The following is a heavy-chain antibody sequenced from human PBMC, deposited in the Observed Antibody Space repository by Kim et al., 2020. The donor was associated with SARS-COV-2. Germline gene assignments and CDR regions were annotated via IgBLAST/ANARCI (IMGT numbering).Heavy chain of an antibody. CDR3: ASHCSGGSCYPLYYYYGMVG. CDR2: IIPIFGTA. D-gene: IGHD2-15*01. CDR1: GGTFSSYA. J-gene: IGHJ6*02. V-gene: IGHV1-69*13. Sequence: SVKVSCKASGGTFSSYAISWVRQAPGQGLEWMGGIIPIFGTANYAQKFQGRVTITADESTSTAYMELSSLRSEDTAVYYCASHCSGGSCYPLYYYYGMVGWGQGTTVTVSS.